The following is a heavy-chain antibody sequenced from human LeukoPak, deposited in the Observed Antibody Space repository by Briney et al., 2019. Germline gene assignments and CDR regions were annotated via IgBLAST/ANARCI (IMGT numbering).Heavy chain of an antibody. Sequence: PSETLSLTCTVSGGSLSSYYWSWIRQPPGKGLEWIGYIYYSGSTNYNPSLKSRVTISVDTSKNQFSLKLSSVTAADTAVYYCARQWDYYDSSGYFWVNWFDPWGQGTLVTVSS. V-gene: IGHV4-59*08. CDR3: ARQWDYYDSSGYFWVNWFDP. CDR1: GGSLSSYY. J-gene: IGHJ5*02. CDR2: IYYSGST. D-gene: IGHD3-22*01.